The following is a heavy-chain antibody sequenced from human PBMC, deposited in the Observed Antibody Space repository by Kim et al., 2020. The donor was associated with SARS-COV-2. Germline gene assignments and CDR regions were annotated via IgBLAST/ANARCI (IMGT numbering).Heavy chain of an antibody. CDR1: GYTFTSYY. CDR2: INPSGGST. CDR3: ARDRYGSVLSYYYYGMDV. J-gene: IGHJ6*02. D-gene: IGHD3-10*01. V-gene: IGHV1-46*01. Sequence: ASVKVSCKASGYTFTSYYMHWVRQAPGQGLEWMGIINPSGGSTSYAQKFQGRVTMTRDTSTSTVYMELSSLRSEDTAVYYCARDRYGSVLSYYYYGMDVWGQGTTVTVSS.